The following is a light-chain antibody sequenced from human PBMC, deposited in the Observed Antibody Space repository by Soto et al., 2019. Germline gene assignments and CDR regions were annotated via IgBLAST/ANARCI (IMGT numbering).Light chain of an antibody. CDR3: QQSYSIPLG. J-gene: IGKJ5*01. Sequence: DIQMTQSPSSLSASVGDRVTITCRASQSISSYLNWYQQKPGKAPQLLIYAASSLQSGVPSRFSGSGSGTDFTLIISSLQPEDFATYYCQQSYSIPLGFGQGTRLEIK. CDR2: AAS. V-gene: IGKV1-39*01. CDR1: QSISSY.